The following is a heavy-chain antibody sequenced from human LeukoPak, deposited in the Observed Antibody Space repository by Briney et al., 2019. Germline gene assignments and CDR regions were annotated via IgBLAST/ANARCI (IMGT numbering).Heavy chain of an antibody. CDR3: ARGLYSSLGPFTYYYYMDV. D-gene: IGHD5-18*01. Sequence: ASVKVSCKASGYTFTSYAMNWVRQAPGQGLEWMGWINTNTGNPTYAQGFTERFVFSLDTSVSTAYLQISSLKAEDTAVYYCARGLYSSLGPFTYYYYMDVWGKGTTVTVSS. CDR1: GYTFTSYA. CDR2: INTNTGNP. J-gene: IGHJ6*03. V-gene: IGHV7-4-1*02.